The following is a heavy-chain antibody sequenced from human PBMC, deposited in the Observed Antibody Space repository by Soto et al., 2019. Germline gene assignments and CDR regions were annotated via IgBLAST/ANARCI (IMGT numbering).Heavy chain of an antibody. D-gene: IGHD1-26*01. Sequence: QVQLVQSGAAVKKPGSSVKVSCKASGGTFSSYAISWVRQAPGQGLEWMGGIIPIFGTANYAQKFQGRVTITADESTSTAYMELSSLRSEDTAVYYCDFMGAKGDYGMDVWGQGTTVIVSS. CDR1: GGTFSSYA. CDR3: DFMGAKGDYGMDV. V-gene: IGHV1-69*12. CDR2: IIPIFGTA. J-gene: IGHJ6*02.